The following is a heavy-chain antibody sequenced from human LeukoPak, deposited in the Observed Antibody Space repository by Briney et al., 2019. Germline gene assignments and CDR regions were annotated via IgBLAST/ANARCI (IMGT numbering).Heavy chain of an antibody. CDR2: ISGSGGST. Sequence: GGSLRLSCAASGFTFSSYAMSWVRQAPGKGLEWVSAISGSGGSTYYADSVRGRFTISRDNAKNTLYLQMNSLRAEDTAVYYCARGKSGSYGLEDYLGHGTLVTVSS. D-gene: IGHD1-26*01. CDR1: GFTFSSYA. J-gene: IGHJ4*01. CDR3: ARGKSGSYGLEDY. V-gene: IGHV3-23*01.